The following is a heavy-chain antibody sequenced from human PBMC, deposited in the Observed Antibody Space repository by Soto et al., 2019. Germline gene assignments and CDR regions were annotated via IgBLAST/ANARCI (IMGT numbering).Heavy chain of an antibody. V-gene: IGHV1-18*01. CDR2: IAAFNGNT. CDR1: GYTFSIYG. CDR3: ARSSDVRSWFDR. D-gene: IGHD1-26*01. J-gene: IGHJ5*02. Sequence: QVQLVQSGAEVEKPGASVKVSCKASGYTFSIYGISWVRQAPGQGLEWMGWIAAFNGNTHYAQKLQGRVSMTADTSTSTAYMELGSLTSDGTAVYYCARSSDVRSWFDRWGQGTLVTVSS.